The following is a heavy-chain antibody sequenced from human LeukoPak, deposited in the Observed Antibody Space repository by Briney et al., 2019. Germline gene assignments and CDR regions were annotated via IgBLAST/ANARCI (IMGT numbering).Heavy chain of an antibody. CDR1: GFTFSSYW. D-gene: IGHD3-3*01. J-gene: IGHJ3*02. CDR2: INSDGSTT. CDR3: ARESFFAFQI. Sequence: GGSLRLYCAASGFTFSSYWTQWLRQAPGKGLVWVSRINSDGSTTSYADPVKRRFTTSRHNAKYTLYLQMDSLRAEDTAVYYCARESFFAFQIWGQGTRVTVSS. V-gene: IGHV3-74*01.